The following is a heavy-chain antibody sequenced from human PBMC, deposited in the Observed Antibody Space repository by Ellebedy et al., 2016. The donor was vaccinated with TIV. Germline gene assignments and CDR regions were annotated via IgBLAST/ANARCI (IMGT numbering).Heavy chain of an antibody. V-gene: IGHV5-10-1*01. D-gene: IGHD6-13*01. CDR2: IDPSDSYT. Sequence: GESLKISCKVSGHSYTNYWINWVRQMPGKGLEWMGRIDPSDSYTNYSPSFKGHVTISADKSITTAFLQWDSLKASDTAMYYCATWLDSRWTDFDSWGQGTLVTISS. CDR1: GHSYTNYW. CDR3: ATWLDSRWTDFDS. J-gene: IGHJ4*02.